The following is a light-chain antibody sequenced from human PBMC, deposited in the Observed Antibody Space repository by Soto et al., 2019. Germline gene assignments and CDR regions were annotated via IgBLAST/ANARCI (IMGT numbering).Light chain of an antibody. CDR1: QSVSSSY. Sequence: EIVLTQSPGTLSLSPGERATLSCRASQSVSSSYLAWYQQKPGQAPRLLIYGASSRATGIPDRFSGSGSGTDFTLTISRLVTEDFSVYYCQQYGSSPQTFGQGTRLEIK. CDR3: QQYGSSPQT. J-gene: IGKJ5*01. V-gene: IGKV3-20*01. CDR2: GAS.